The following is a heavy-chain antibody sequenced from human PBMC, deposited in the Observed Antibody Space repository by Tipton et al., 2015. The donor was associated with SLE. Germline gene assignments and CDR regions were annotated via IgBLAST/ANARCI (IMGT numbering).Heavy chain of an antibody. V-gene: IGHV4-59*08. D-gene: IGHD2-21*01. J-gene: IGHJ6*02. CDR1: GGSISSYY. Sequence: TLSLTCSLSGGSISSYYWSWIRQSPGMGLEWIGYVHYSGSTNYNPSLKGRVTISVDTSKNQFSLKVSSVTAADTAVYYCAGMAGGGAYYYYGMDVWGQGTTVTVSS. CDR2: VHYSGST. CDR3: AGMAGGGAYYYYGMDV.